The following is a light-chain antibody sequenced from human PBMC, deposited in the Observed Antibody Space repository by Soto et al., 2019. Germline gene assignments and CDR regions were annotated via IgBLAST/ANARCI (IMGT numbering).Light chain of an antibody. J-gene: IGKJ5*01. V-gene: IGKV4-1*01. Sequence: DIVMTQSPDSLAVSLGERATINCKSSQSVLYSSNNKNYLAWYQQKPGQPPKLLIYWASTRESGVPDRFSGSGSGTDFTLTISSLPAEDVAVYYCQQYYSTPPITFGQGTRLEMK. CDR2: WAS. CDR3: QQYYSTPPIT. CDR1: QSVLYSSNNKNY.